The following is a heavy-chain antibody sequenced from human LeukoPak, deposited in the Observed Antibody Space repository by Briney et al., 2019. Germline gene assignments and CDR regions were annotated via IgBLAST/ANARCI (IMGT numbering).Heavy chain of an antibody. CDR2: INHSGST. D-gene: IGHD3-22*01. J-gene: IGHJ4*02. V-gene: IGHV4-34*01. Sequence: SETLSLTCAVYGGSFSVYYWSWIRQPPGKGLEWIGEINHSGSTNYNPSLKSRVTISVDTSKNQFSLKLSSVTATDTAVYYCARANYYDSSGYYSFDYWGQGTLVTVSS. CDR3: ARANYYDSSGYYSFDY. CDR1: GGSFSVYY.